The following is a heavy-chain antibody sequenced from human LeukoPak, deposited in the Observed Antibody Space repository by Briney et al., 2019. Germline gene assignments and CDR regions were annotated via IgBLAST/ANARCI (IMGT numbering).Heavy chain of an antibody. CDR1: GFTFSDYY. V-gene: IGHV3-11*01. D-gene: IGHD5-24*01. CDR2: ISSSGSTI. CDR3: AREGARDGYNQRAFDY. J-gene: IGHJ4*02. Sequence: GGSLRLSCAASGFTFSDYYMSWIRQAPGKGLEWVSYISSSGSTIYYADSMKGRFTISRDNAKNSLYLQMNSLRADDTAVYYCAREGARDGYNQRAFDYWGQGTLVTVSS.